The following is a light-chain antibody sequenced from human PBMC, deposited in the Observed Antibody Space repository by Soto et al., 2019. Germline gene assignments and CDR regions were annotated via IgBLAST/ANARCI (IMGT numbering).Light chain of an antibody. J-gene: IGKJ1*01. CDR2: AAS. V-gene: IGKV1-39*01. CDR3: QQGYSTPWT. CDR1: ENINFY. Sequence: DIHIPQYPSSLCASVGERVTITCRASENINFYLHWYQQKPGKAPKLLIYAASTLQSGVPSRFSGSGSGTDFTLTLNSLQPEDFATYYCQQGYSTPWTFGQGTKVDIK.